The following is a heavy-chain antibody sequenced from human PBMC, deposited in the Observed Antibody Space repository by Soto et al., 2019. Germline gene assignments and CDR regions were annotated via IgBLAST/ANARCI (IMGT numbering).Heavy chain of an antibody. CDR3: VRDGTKTLRDWFDP. V-gene: IGHV4-4*07. CDR2: IYATGTT. Sequence: SETLSFTCTVSGASISGFYWSWIRKSAGKGLGWIGRIYATGTTDYNPSLKSRVMMSVDTSKKQFSLKLRSVTAADTAVYYCVRDGTKTLRDWFDPWGQGISVTVSS. D-gene: IGHD1-1*01. J-gene: IGHJ5*02. CDR1: GASISGFY.